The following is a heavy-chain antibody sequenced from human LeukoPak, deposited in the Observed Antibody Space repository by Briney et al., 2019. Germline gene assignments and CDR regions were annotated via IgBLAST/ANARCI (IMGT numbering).Heavy chain of an antibody. CDR3: ARDQYYDFWSGYHLGGY. Sequence: GGSLRLSCAASGFTFSDYYMSWIRQAPGKGLEWVSYISSSGSTIYYADSVKGRFTISRDNAKNSLYLQMNSLRAEDTAVYYCARDQYYDFWSGYHLGGYWGQGTPVTVSS. D-gene: IGHD3-3*01. CDR2: ISSSGSTI. CDR1: GFTFSDYY. V-gene: IGHV3-11*04. J-gene: IGHJ4*02.